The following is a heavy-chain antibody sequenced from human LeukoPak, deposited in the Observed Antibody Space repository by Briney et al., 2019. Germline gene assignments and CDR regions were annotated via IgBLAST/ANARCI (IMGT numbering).Heavy chain of an antibody. CDR3: ARCSPGDSSNFYAVLQY. V-gene: IGHV1-69*06. Sequence: ASVKVSCKASGGTFSSYAVSWVPLTPGQALEWLGGIVPVFGTTTYAQKFQAKVTMTADKSTNTAYLEISSLTSDDTAVYYCARCSPGDSSNFYAVLQYWGQGTQVTVST. J-gene: IGHJ4*02. D-gene: IGHD3-22*01. CDR1: GGTFSSYA. CDR2: IVPVFGTT.